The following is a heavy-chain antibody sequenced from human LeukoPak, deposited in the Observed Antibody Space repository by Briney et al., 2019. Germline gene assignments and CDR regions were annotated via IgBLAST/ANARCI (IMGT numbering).Heavy chain of an antibody. D-gene: IGHD6-19*01. Sequence: SQTLSLTCAISGDSVSSKNGAWNWVRQSPSRGLEWLGRTYYRSKWYSDYAESVQGRIAINPDTSKNQFSLQLYSVTPEDTAVYYCARDVRTSGWYTFDYWGQGTLVTVSS. V-gene: IGHV6-1*01. CDR1: GDSVSSKNGA. J-gene: IGHJ4*02. CDR2: TYYRSKWYS. CDR3: ARDVRTSGWYTFDY.